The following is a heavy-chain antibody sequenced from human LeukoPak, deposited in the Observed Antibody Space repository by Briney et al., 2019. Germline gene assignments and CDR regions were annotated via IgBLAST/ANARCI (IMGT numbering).Heavy chain of an antibody. D-gene: IGHD6-13*01. V-gene: IGHV1-18*01. J-gene: IGHJ6*03. CDR1: GYTFTSYG. CDR2: ISAYNGNT. CDR3: ARGGVAAADYSYYYMDV. Sequence: GASVKVSCKASGYTFTSYGITWVRQAPGQGLEWMGWISAYNGNTNYAQKLQGRVTMTTDTSTSTAYMELRSLRSDDTAVYYCARGGVAAADYSYYYMDVWGKGTTVTVSS.